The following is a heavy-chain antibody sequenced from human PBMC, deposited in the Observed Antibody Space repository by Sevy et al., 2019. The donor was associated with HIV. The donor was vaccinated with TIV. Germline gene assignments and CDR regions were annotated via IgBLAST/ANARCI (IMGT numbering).Heavy chain of an antibody. Sequence: SETLSLTCTVSGGSISSNSYYRVWIRQPPGKGLEWIGSIYYSGTTYYNPSLKSRVTISIDTSKTQFSLKLSSVTAADTAIFYCARLNYGDYSNYFDPWGQGSLVTVSS. V-gene: IGHV4-39*01. J-gene: IGHJ5*02. CDR3: ARLNYGDYSNYFDP. CDR2: IYYSGTT. CDR1: GGSISSNSYY. D-gene: IGHD4-17*01.